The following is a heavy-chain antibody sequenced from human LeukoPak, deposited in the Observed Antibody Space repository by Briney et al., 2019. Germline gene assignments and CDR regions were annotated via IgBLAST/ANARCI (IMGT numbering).Heavy chain of an antibody. J-gene: IGHJ4*02. Sequence: ASVEVSCNASGYTFTSYYMHWVRQAPGQGLEWMGISNPSGGTTSYVQKFQGRVTMTRDTSTSTVYMELSSLRPEDTAVYYCARDGAVPDVTGVDTLTGYYFDYWGQGTLVTVFS. CDR1: GYTFTSYY. D-gene: IGHD3-9*01. V-gene: IGHV1-46*01. CDR3: ARDGAVPDVTGVDTLTGYYFDY. CDR2: SNPSGGTT.